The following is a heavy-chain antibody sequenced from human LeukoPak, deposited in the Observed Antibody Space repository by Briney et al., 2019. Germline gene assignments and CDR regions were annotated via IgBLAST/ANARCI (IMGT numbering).Heavy chain of an antibody. V-gene: IGHV4-59*01. CDR2: IYYSGST. Sequence: PSETLSLTCTVSGGSISDYYWSWLRQPPGKGLEWLGHIYYSGSTYYNPSLKSRVTISGGTSKNQFSLKLSPVTAADTAVYYCARASPRIPNYMDAWGKGTAVSVSS. D-gene: IGHD2-2*02. J-gene: IGHJ6*03. CDR3: ARASPRIPNYMDA. CDR1: GGSISDYY.